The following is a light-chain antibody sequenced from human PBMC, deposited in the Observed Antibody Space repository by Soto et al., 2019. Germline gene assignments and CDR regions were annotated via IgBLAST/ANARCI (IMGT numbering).Light chain of an antibody. J-gene: IGLJ1*01. V-gene: IGLV1-40*01. CDR2: GNS. Sequence: QSVLTQPPSVSGAPGQRATIPCTGTTSNIGAGYDVHWYQQLPGTAPKLLIYGNSNRPSGVPDRFSGSKSGTSASLAITGLQAEDEADYYCQSYDSSLSAFYVFGTGTKVTVL. CDR3: QSYDSSLSAFYV. CDR1: TSNIGAGYD.